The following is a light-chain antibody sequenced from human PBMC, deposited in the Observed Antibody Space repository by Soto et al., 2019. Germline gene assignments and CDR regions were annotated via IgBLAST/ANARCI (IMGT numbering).Light chain of an antibody. CDR3: AAWDGSLNGYV. Sequence: QSVLTQPPSTSGTPGQRVTISCSGSGSNIGSNTVNWYQHLPGTAPKLLIYSNNQRPSGVPDRFSGSKSGTSASLAVSGLQSEDEADYYCAAWDGSLNGYVFGNGTKV. J-gene: IGLJ1*01. CDR2: SNN. V-gene: IGLV1-44*01. CDR1: GSNIGSNT.